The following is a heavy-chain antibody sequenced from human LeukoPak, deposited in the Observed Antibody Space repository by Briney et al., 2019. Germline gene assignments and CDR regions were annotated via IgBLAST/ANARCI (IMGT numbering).Heavy chain of an antibody. D-gene: IGHD5-12*01. Sequence: GESLQISCKGSGYSFSKYWIGWVRQMPGKGLEWMGIIYPDDSDIRYSPSFQGQATISADKSTSTAYLQWSSLKASDTAMYYCARQGGGFDYYFDYWGQGTLVTVSS. CDR3: ARQGGGFDYYFDY. J-gene: IGHJ4*02. CDR1: GYSFSKYW. V-gene: IGHV5-51*01. CDR2: IYPDDSDI.